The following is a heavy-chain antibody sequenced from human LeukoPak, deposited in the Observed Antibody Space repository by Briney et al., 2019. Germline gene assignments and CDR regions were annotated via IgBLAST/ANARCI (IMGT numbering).Heavy chain of an antibody. J-gene: IGHJ6*03. CDR3: VKGGRIYFNSYMDV. Sequence: PGGSLTLSCAASGFTFDDYGMHWVRQAPGKGLEWVSGISWNSATIGYADSVKGRFTISRVNAKNSLYLQMNSLRPEDMALYYCVKGGRIYFNSYMDVWGKGTTVTVSS. D-gene: IGHD3-10*01. V-gene: IGHV3-9*03. CDR1: GFTFDDYG. CDR2: ISWNSATI.